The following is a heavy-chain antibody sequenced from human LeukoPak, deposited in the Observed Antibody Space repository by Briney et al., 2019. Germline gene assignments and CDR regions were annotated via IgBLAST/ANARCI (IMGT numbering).Heavy chain of an antibody. J-gene: IGHJ4*02. CDR3: ARERAFYYDY. CDR1: GFTFTTYT. V-gene: IGHV3-64*01. Sequence: GGSLRLSCAASGFTFTTYTIHWVRQAPGKGLEYVSAVVVNGGTTYYANSVKGRFTISRDNSKNTVYLQMGSLRAEDTAVYYCARERAFYYDYWGQGALVTVSS. CDR2: VVVNGGTT.